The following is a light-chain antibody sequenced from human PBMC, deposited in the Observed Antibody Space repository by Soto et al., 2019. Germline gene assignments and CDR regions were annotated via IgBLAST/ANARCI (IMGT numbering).Light chain of an antibody. J-gene: IGKJ4*01. CDR3: QQYGSSPLT. CDR1: QSVSNSF. Sequence: EIVLTQSPGTLSLSPGERATLSCRASQSVSNSFLAWYQQKPGQAPGLLIYGASSRATGVPDRFSGSGSGTDFTLTISRLEPEDFAVYYCQQYGSSPLTFGGGTKVEIK. CDR2: GAS. V-gene: IGKV3-20*01.